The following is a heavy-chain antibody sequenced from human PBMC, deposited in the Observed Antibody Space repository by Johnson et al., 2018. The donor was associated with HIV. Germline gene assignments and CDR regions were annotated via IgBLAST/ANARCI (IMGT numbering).Heavy chain of an antibody. CDR2: IRYDGSNK. CDR3: AKARDATRQTDALDV. Sequence: VQLVESGGGVVQPGGSLRLSCAASGFTFSNYGMHWVRQAPGKGLEWVAFIRYDGSNKYYADSVKGRFTISRDNSKNTLYLQMNSLRAEDTAVYYCAKARDATRQTDALDVWGQGTMVTVSS. J-gene: IGHJ3*01. CDR1: GFTFSNYG. V-gene: IGHV3-30*02.